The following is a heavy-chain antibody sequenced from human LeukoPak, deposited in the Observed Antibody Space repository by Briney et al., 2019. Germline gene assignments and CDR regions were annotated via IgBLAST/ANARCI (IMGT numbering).Heavy chain of an antibody. J-gene: IGHJ5*02. Sequence: SETLSLTCTVSGGSISSSSYYWGWIRQPPGKGLEWIGSIYYSGSTYYNPSLKSRVTISVDTSKNQFSLKLSSVTAADTAVYYCARHERSSIAMIRGVKPKKWFDPWGQGTLVTVSS. V-gene: IGHV4-39*01. CDR3: ARHERSSIAMIRGVKPKKWFDP. D-gene: IGHD3-10*01. CDR2: IYYSGST. CDR1: GGSISSSSYY.